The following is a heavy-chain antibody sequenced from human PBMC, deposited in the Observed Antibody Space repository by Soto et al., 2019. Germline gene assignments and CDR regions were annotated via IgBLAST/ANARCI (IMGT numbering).Heavy chain of an antibody. CDR2: ISGGGPPT. V-gene: IGHV3-23*01. D-gene: IGHD6-25*01. CDR3: AIRTYSTGWYYLDL. CDR1: GFTFSSYG. J-gene: IGHJ4*02. Sequence: EVRMLESGGGLVQPGGSLRLSCTGSGFTFSSYGMSWVRQAPGKGLEWVSGISGGGPPTYYADSVRGRFTISRDNSKNTLYLQMNSLRAEDTAVYYCAIRTYSTGWYYLDLWGRGTRVTVSA.